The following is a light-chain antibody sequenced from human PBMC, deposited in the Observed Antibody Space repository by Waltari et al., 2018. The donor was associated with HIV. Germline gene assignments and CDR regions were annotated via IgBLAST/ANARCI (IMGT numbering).Light chain of an antibody. J-gene: IGKJ1*01. V-gene: IGKV1-39*01. CDR1: QSISTF. CDR3: QQSYNTPWT. Sequence: DIQMTQSPSSLSASVGDRVTITCRTSQSISTFLNWYQHKPGKAPKLLIYAASSLQTGVPSRFSGSGSGTDFTLTISSLQPEDFATYYCQQSYNTPWTFGQGTKVEIE. CDR2: AAS.